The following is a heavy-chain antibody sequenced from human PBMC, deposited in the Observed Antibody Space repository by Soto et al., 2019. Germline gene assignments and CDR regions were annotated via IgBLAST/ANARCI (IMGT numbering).Heavy chain of an antibody. CDR2: IWYDGSNK. CDR1: GFTFSSYG. J-gene: IGHJ4*02. D-gene: IGHD3-10*01. V-gene: IGHV3-33*01. Sequence: GVSLRLSCEASGFTFSSYGMHWVRQAPGKGLEWVAVIWYDGSNKYYADSVKGRFTISRDNSKNTLYLQMNSLIAEDTAVYYCAREEDTMVRGLSDYWGQGT. CDR3: AREEDTMVRGLSDY.